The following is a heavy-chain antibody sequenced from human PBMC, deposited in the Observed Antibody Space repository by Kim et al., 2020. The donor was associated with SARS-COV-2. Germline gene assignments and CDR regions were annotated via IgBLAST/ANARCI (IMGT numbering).Heavy chain of an antibody. CDR1: GFTFSSYA. Sequence: GGSLRLSCAASGFTFSSYAMSWVRQAPGKGLEWVSAISGSGGSTYYADSVKGRFTISRDNSKNTLYLQMNSLRAEDTAVYYCAKGYCSGGSCYSDYLGQGTLVTVSS. CDR2: ISGSGGST. D-gene: IGHD2-15*01. V-gene: IGHV3-23*01. J-gene: IGHJ4*02. CDR3: AKGYCSGGSCYSDY.